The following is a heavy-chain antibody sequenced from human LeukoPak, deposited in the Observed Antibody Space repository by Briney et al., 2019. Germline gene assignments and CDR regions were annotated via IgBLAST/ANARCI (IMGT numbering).Heavy chain of an antibody. D-gene: IGHD3-22*01. CDR1: GFTFSSHS. CDR2: ISSSSSYI. Sequence: PGGSLRLSCAASGFTFSSHSMNWVRQAPGKGLEWVSSISSSSSYIYYADSVKGRFTISRDNAKNSLYLQMNSLRAEDTAVYYCARGGSSGYNYNAFDVWGQGTMVTVSS. CDR3: ARGGSSGYNYNAFDV. V-gene: IGHV3-21*01. J-gene: IGHJ3*01.